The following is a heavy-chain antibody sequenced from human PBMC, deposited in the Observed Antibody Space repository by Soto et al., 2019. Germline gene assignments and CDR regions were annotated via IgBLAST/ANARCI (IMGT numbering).Heavy chain of an antibody. Sequence: VRLQESGPGLVEPSETLSLTCSVSGDSINNYYWSWIRQPAGKGLEWIGRIYSSGSANYNPSLKTRGTMSVDTSKTQVFLSVTSVTAADTAVYFCARGGTRSADLPTYWGQGIQVIVSS. CDR1: GDSINNYY. D-gene: IGHD1-1*01. CDR2: IYSSGSA. V-gene: IGHV4-4*07. J-gene: IGHJ4*02. CDR3: ARGGTRSADLPTY.